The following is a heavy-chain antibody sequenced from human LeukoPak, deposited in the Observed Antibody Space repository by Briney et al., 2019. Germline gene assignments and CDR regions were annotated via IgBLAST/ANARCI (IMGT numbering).Heavy chain of an antibody. CDR3: AAERPPYGDLRD. CDR1: GGSFSDYS. Sequence: ASETLSLTCAVYGGSFSDYSWSWIRQSPGKGLEWIGDINPRGSVNFNPSLRSRVLISLDTSKTQFSLKLSSVTAADTAVYYCAAERPPYGDLRDWGQGTLVTVSS. J-gene: IGHJ4*02. CDR2: INPRGSV. D-gene: IGHD4-17*01. V-gene: IGHV4-34*01.